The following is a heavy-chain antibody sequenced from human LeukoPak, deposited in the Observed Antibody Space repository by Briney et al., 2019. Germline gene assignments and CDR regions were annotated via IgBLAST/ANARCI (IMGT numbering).Heavy chain of an antibody. CDR1: GGSFSGYY. J-gene: IGHJ4*02. D-gene: IGHD2-15*01. CDR3: ARVVVAADY. V-gene: IGHV4-34*01. CDR2: INHSGGT. Sequence: SETLSLTCAVYGGSFSGYYWSWIRQPPGKGLEWIGEINHSGGTNYNPSLKSRVTISVDTSKNQFSLKLSSVTAADTAVYYCARVVVAADYWGQGTLVTVSS.